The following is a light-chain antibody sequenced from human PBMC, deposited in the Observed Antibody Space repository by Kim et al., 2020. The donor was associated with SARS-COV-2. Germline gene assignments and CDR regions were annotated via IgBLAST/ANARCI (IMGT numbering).Light chain of an antibody. V-gene: IGKV3-20*01. J-gene: IGKJ5*01. CDR3: QYYGSSLIT. Sequence: PGERATLSCRASQSVSSNSLAWYQQKGGQAHRLPIYGASNSATGIPDRFSGRGSATDFTLTISRLEPEDFALYYCQYYGSSLITFGQGTRLEIK. CDR2: GAS. CDR1: QSVSSNS.